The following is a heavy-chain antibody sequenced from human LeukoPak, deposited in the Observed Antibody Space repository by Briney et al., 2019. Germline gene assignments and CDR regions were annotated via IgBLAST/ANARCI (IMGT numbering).Heavy chain of an antibody. CDR3: ARVPATYYYYYMDL. V-gene: IGHV3-53*01. J-gene: IGHJ6*03. Sequence: PGGSLRLSCAASGFTVSSNYMSWVRRAPGKGLEWVSVIYGGGSTYYADSVKGRFTISRDNSKNTVYLQMNSLRVEDTAEYFCARVPATYYYYYMDLWGEGTTVTVSS. CDR1: GFTVSSNY. CDR2: IYGGGST.